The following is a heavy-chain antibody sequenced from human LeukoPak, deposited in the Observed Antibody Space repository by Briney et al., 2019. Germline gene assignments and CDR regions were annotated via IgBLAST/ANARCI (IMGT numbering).Heavy chain of an antibody. CDR3: ARAPFGVVNPYYFDY. CDR1: GFTFSSYA. Sequence: GGSLRLSCAASGFTFSSYAMHWVRQAPGKGLEGVAVISYDGSNKYYADSVKGRFTISRDNSKNTLYLQMNSLRAEDTAEYYCARAPFGVVNPYYFDYWGQGTLVTVSS. V-gene: IGHV3-30*01. D-gene: IGHD3-3*01. CDR2: ISYDGSNK. J-gene: IGHJ4*02.